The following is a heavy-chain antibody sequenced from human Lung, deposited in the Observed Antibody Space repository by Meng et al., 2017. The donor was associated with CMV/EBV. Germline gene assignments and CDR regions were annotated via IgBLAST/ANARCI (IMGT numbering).Heavy chain of an antibody. Sequence: QMQRQESGPGLVKPSGTLSLTCAVSGGSISISTWWSWVRQPPGKGLEWIGEIYHSGGTNYNPSLRGRVTISLDKSKNQFSLTLRSVTAADTAVYYCARDPYATGWAGWGQGTLVTGSS. CDR3: ARDPYATGWAG. J-gene: IGHJ4*02. D-gene: IGHD6-19*01. V-gene: IGHV4-4*02. CDR1: GGSISISTW. CDR2: IYHSGGT.